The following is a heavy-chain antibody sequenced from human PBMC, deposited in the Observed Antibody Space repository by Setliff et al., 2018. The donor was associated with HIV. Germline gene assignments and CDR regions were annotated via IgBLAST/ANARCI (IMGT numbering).Heavy chain of an antibody. Sequence: PSETLSLTCTVSGGSISSGSYYWSWIRQPAGKGLAWIGHIYTSGSTNYNPSLKSRVTISVDTSKNQFSLKLSSVTAADTAVYYCVRESYFYYFDYWGQGTLVTVS. CDR1: GGSISSGSYY. J-gene: IGHJ4*02. CDR2: IYTSGST. D-gene: IGHD3-10*01. V-gene: IGHV4-61*09. CDR3: VRESYFYYFDY.